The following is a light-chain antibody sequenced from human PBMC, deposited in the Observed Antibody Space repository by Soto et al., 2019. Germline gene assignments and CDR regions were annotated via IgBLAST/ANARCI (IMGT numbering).Light chain of an antibody. V-gene: IGKV1-39*01. J-gene: IGKJ4*01. CDR2: AAS. CDR3: QQSYSTLALT. Sequence: IQMTQSASSLTAYVGDRVTITCRASQSISSYLNWYQQKPGKAPKLLIYAASSLQSGVPSRFSGSGSGTDFTLTISSLPPEDFATYYCQQSYSTLALTFGGGTKVEIK. CDR1: QSISSY.